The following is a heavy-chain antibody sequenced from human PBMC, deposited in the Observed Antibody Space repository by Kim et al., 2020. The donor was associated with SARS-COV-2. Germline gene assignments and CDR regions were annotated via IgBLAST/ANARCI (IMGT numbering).Heavy chain of an antibody. V-gene: IGHV1-46*01. Sequence: ASVKVSCKASGYTFTSYYMHWVRQAPGQGLEWMGIINPSGGSTSYAQKFQGRVTMTRDTSTSTVYMELSSLRSEDTAVYYCASSLHTAMVTVYYYYGMDVWGQGTTVTVSS. CDR1: GYTFTSYY. CDR3: ASSLHTAMVTVYYYYGMDV. CDR2: INPSGGST. D-gene: IGHD5-18*01. J-gene: IGHJ6*02.